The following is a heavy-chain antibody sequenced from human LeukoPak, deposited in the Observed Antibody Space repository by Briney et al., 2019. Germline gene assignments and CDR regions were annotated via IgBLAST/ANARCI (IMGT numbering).Heavy chain of an antibody. D-gene: IGHD1-26*01. CDR3: ARVSDDAFDI. CDR2: SNPSGGST. V-gene: IGHV1-46*01. J-gene: IGHJ3*02. Sequence: GASVKVSCKASGYTFTSYYMHWVRQAPGQGLEWVGISNPSGGSTSYAQKFQGTVTMTRDTSTSTVYMELSSLRSEDTAVYYCARVSDDAFDIWGQGRMVTVSS. CDR1: GYTFTSYY.